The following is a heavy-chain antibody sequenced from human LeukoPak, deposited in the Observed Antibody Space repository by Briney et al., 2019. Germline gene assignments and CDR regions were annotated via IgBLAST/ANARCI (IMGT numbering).Heavy chain of an antibody. D-gene: IGHD6-19*01. Sequence: ASVKVSCKASGYTFTGSYIHWVRQAPGQGLEWMGWINPDSGVTKYAQNFQGRVTMTRDTSISTASMEMRSLKSDDTAVYYCAREFGSSSAWYEFDYWGQGTLVTVSS. V-gene: IGHV1-2*02. J-gene: IGHJ4*02. CDR1: GYTFTGSY. CDR2: INPDSGVT. CDR3: AREFGSSSAWYEFDY.